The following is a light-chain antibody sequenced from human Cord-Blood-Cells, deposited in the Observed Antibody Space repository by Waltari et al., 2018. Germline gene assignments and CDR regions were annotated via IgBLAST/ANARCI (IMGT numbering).Light chain of an antibody. CDR1: ISDVGGYNY. CDR3: SSYAGSNNLV. V-gene: IGLV2-8*01. J-gene: IGLJ3*02. CDR2: EVS. Sequence: QSPLTQPPSASGSPGQSVTISCTGTISDVGGYNYVSWYQQHPGKAPKLMIYEVSKRPSGVPDRFSGSKSGNTASLTVSGLQAEDEADYYCSSYAGSNNLVFGGGTKLTVL.